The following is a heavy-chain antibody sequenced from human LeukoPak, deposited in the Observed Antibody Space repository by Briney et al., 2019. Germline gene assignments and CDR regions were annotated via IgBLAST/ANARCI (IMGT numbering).Heavy chain of an antibody. CDR3: AKVAGYQPYYGMDV. V-gene: IGHV3-23*01. D-gene: IGHD2-2*01. CDR1: GFSFSSYA. Sequence: QPGGSLRLSCAASGFSFSSYAMSWVRQAPGKGLEWVSAISGSGGTTYYADSVKGRFTISRDNSKNTLYLQMNSLRAEDTAEYYCAKVAGYQPYYGMDVWGQETTVTVSS. CDR2: ISGSGGTT. J-gene: IGHJ6*02.